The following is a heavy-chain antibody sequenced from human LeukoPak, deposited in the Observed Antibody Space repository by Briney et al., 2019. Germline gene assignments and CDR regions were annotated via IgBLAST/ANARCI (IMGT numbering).Heavy chain of an antibody. CDR3: ASGSGH. CDR1: GFTFSSYA. D-gene: IGHD2-2*03. J-gene: IGHJ4*02. CDR2: ISSSGSAK. Sequence: GGSLRLSCAASGFTFSSYAMNWVRQAPGKGLEWVSHISSSGSAKYYADSVKGRFTISRDNAKNSLYLQMNSLRDEDTAVFYCASGSGHWGQGTLVTVSS. V-gene: IGHV3-48*02.